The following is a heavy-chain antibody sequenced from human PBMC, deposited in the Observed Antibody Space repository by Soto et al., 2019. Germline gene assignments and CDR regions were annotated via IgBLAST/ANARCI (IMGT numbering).Heavy chain of an antibody. CDR2: ISGSGGST. CDR1: GFTFSSYA. J-gene: IGHJ3*02. D-gene: IGHD2-2*01. V-gene: IGHV3-23*01. CDR3: AKDRDIVLVPAAIPFYDAFDI. Sequence: EVQLLESGGGLVQPGGSLRLSCAASGFTFSSYAMSWVRQAPGKGLEWVSAISGSGGSTYYADSVKGRFTISRDNSNHTLYLKMNSLRAEGTAVYYCAKDRDIVLVPAAIPFYDAFDIWGQGTMVTVSS.